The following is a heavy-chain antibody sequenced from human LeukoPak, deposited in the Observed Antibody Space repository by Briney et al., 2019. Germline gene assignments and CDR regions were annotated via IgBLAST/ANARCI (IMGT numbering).Heavy chain of an antibody. D-gene: IGHD3-22*01. V-gene: IGHV4-34*01. CDR3: ARGPDYYDSSGYYDY. CDR2: INHSGST. J-gene: IGHJ4*02. CDR1: GGSFSVYY. Sequence: SETLSLTCAVYGGSFSVYYWSWIRQPPGKGLEWIGEINHSGSTNYNPPLKSRVTISVDTSKNQFSLKLSSVTAADTAVYYCARGPDYYDSSGYYDYWGQGTLVTVSS.